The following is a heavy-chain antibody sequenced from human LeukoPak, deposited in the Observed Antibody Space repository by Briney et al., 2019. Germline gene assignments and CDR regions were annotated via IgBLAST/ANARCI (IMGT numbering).Heavy chain of an antibody. Sequence: GESLKISCKGSGYSFTRHWIGWVRQMPRKGLEWMGIINPADSEIRYSPSFQGQVSISVDKSITTAYLQWSSLEASDSAMYYCARQGSESSSWRTVEYWGQGTQVTVSS. V-gene: IGHV5-51*01. CDR1: GYSFTRHW. J-gene: IGHJ4*02. CDR2: INPADSEI. D-gene: IGHD6-19*01. CDR3: ARQGSESSSWRTVEY.